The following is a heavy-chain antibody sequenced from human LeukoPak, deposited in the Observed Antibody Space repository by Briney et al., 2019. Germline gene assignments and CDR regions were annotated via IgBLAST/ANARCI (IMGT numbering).Heavy chain of an antibody. CDR1: GGSFSGYY. Sequence: KTSETLSLTCAVYGGSFSGYYWSWIRQPPGKGLEWIGEINHSGSTNYNPSLKSRVTISVDTSKNQFSLKLSSVTAADTAVYYCARAPQNGAYYYDSSGYSHWFDPWGQGTLVTVSS. D-gene: IGHD3-22*01. CDR3: ARAPQNGAYYYDSSGYSHWFDP. V-gene: IGHV4-34*01. J-gene: IGHJ5*02. CDR2: INHSGST.